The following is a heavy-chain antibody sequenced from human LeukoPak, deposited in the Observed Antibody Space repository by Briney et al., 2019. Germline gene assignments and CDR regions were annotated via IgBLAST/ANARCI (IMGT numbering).Heavy chain of an antibody. V-gene: IGHV4-59*01. CDR1: GGSISSYY. CDR2: IYCSGST. CDR3: ARAHGGWYLYFDY. D-gene: IGHD6-19*01. Sequence: SETLSLTCTVSGGSISSYYWSWIRQPPGKGLEWIGYIYCSGSTNYNPSLKSRVTISVDTSKNQFSLKLSSVTAADTAVYYCARAHGGWYLYFDYWGQGTLVTVSS. J-gene: IGHJ4*02.